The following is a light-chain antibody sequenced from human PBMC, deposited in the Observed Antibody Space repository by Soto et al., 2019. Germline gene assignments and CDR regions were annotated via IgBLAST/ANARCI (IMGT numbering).Light chain of an antibody. Sequence: EIVMTQSPATLSVSPGERATLSCRASQSVSSNLAWYQQKPGHAPRLLIYGASTRATGIPARLSGSGSGTEFTLTISSLQSEDFAIHYWQQYNNWQPRYNVGPGTKLEIK. V-gene: IGKV3-15*01. CDR1: QSVSSN. J-gene: IGKJ2*01. CDR3: QQYNNWQPRYN. CDR2: GAS.